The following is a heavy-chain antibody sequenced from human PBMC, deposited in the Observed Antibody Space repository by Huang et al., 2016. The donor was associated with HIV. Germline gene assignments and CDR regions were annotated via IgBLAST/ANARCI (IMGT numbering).Heavy chain of an antibody. CDR3: AKDIKACSSGWYSWAFDI. CDR1: GFTFDAYA. V-gene: IGHV3-9*01. CDR2: ISWNNGSI. D-gene: IGHD6-19*01. Sequence: EVQLVESGGGLVQPGRSLRLSCAASGFTFDAYAMHLVRPGAGKGLGWGSGISWNNGSIGYADSGKGRFTIARDNAKNSQHLEMNSLRAEDTALYYCAKDIKACSSGWYSWAFDIWGQGTMVTVSS. J-gene: IGHJ3*02.